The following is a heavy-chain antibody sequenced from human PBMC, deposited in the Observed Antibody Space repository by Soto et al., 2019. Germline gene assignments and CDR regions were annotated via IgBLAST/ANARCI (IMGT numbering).Heavy chain of an antibody. J-gene: IGHJ6*02. CDR3: ARDGFDIVVVPAALDYYYYYGMDV. CDR1: GDSVSSNSAA. V-gene: IGHV6-1*01. Sequence: PSQTLSLTCVISGDSVSSNSAAWNWIRQSPSRGLEWLGRTYYRSKWYNDYAVSVKSRITINPDTSKNQFSLQLNSVTPEDTAVYYCARDGFDIVVVPAALDYYYYYGMDVWGQGTTVTVSS. CDR2: TYYRSKWYN. D-gene: IGHD2-2*01.